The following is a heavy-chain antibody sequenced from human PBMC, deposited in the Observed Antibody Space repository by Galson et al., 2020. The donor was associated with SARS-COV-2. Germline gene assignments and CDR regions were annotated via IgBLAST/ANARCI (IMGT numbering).Heavy chain of an antibody. D-gene: IGHD6-19*01. CDR3: ARDSDSSGRKDAFDI. CDR1: GFTVSSNY. CDR2: IYSGGST. J-gene: IGHJ3*02. V-gene: IGHV3-66*02. Sequence: GGSLRLSCAVSGFTVSSNYMSWVRQAPGKGLEWVSVIYSGGSTYYADSVKGRFTIPRDNSKNTLYLQMNSLRAEDTAVYYCARDSDSSGRKDAFDIWGQGTMVTVSS.